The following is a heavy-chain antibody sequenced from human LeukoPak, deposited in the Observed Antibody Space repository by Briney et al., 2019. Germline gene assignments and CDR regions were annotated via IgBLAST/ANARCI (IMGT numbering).Heavy chain of an antibody. CDR2: ISGSGGST. J-gene: IGHJ4*02. CDR3: AKDGLRYFDWSPLGY. Sequence: PGGSLRLSCAASGFTLSSYAMSWVRQAPGKGLEWVSAISGSGGSTYYADSVKGRFTISRDNSKNTLYLQMNSLRAEDTAVYYCAKDGLRYFDWSPLGYWGQGTLVTVSS. CDR1: GFTLSSYA. V-gene: IGHV3-23*01. D-gene: IGHD3-9*01.